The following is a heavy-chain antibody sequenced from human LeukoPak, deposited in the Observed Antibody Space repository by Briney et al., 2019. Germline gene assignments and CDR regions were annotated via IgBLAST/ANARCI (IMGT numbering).Heavy chain of an antibody. Sequence: GGSLRLSCAASGFTFSSYWMSWVRQAPGKGLEWVANIKQDGSEKYYVDSVKGRFTISRDNAKNSLYLKMNSLRAEDTAVYYCARANSGYNRYYYYMDVWGKGTTVTVSS. CDR1: GFTFSSYW. CDR2: IKQDGSEK. CDR3: ARANSGYNRYYYYMDV. V-gene: IGHV3-7*04. J-gene: IGHJ6*03. D-gene: IGHD3-22*01.